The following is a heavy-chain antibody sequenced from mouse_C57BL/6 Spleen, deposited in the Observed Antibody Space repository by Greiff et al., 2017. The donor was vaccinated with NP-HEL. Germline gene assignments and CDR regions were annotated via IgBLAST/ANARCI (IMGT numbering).Heavy chain of an antibody. Sequence: QVQLKESGAELARPGASVKLSCKASGYTFTSYGISWVKQRTGQGLEWIGEIHPRSGNTYYNEKFKGKATLTADKSSSTAYMELRSLTSEDSAVYFCARSTMVTGYYAMDYWGQGTSVTVSS. V-gene: IGHV1-81*01. CDR2: IHPRSGNT. CDR3: ARSTMVTGYYAMDY. CDR1: GYTFTSYG. D-gene: IGHD2-2*01. J-gene: IGHJ4*01.